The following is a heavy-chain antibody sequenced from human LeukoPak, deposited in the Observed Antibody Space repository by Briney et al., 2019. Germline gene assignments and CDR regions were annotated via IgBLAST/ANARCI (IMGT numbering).Heavy chain of an antibody. Sequence: GGSLRLSCAASGFTFSSYSMNWVRQAPGKGLEWVSSISSSSSYIYYADSVKGRFTISRDNAKNSLYLQMNSLRAEDTAVYYCARAYSSGYYPLDYWGQGTLVTVSS. D-gene: IGHD3-22*01. CDR1: GFTFSSYS. CDR2: ISSSSSYI. J-gene: IGHJ4*02. CDR3: ARAYSSGYYPLDY. V-gene: IGHV3-21*01.